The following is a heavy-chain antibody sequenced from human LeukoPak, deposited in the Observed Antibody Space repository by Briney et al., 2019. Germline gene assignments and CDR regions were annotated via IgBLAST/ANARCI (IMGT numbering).Heavy chain of an antibody. CDR3: ARGRVTIFGVVIWFYYMDV. Sequence: SETLSLTCAVYGGSFSGYYWSWIRQPPGKGLEWIGEINHSGSTNYNPSLKSRVTISVDTSKNRFSLKLSSVTAADTAVYYCARGRVTIFGVVIWFYYMDVWGKGTTVTVSS. D-gene: IGHD3-3*01. CDR2: INHSGST. CDR1: GGSFSGYY. J-gene: IGHJ6*03. V-gene: IGHV4-34*01.